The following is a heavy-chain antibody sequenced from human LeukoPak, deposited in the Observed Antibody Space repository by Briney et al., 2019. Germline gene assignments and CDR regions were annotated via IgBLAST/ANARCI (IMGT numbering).Heavy chain of an antibody. V-gene: IGHV5-51*01. J-gene: IGHJ5*02. D-gene: IGHD6-6*01. CDR3: ARGSIAARPSDWFDP. CDR1: GYSFPTYW. Sequence: GESLKISCKGSGYSFPTYWIGWVRQMPGKGLEWMGIIYPGDSDTRYSPSFQGQVTISADKSISTAYLQWSSLKASDTAMYYCARGSIAARPSDWFDPWGQGTLVTVSS. CDR2: IYPGDSDT.